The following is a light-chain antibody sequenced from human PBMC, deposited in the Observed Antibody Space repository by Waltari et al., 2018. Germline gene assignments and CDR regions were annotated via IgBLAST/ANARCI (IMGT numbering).Light chain of an antibody. V-gene: IGLV2-8*01. CDR1: SSDVGAYNY. Sequence: SALTQPPSASGSPGQSVSISCTGTSSDVGAYNYVSWYPQHPGKAPRLMIYEVTKRPSGVPDRFSGAKSGNTASLTVSGLQTEDEADYYCCSYTDRSTMVFGAGTKLTVL. CDR3: CSYTDRSTMV. J-gene: IGLJ3*02. CDR2: EVT.